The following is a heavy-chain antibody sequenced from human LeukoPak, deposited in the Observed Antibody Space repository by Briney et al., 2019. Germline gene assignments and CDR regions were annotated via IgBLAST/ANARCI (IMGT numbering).Heavy chain of an antibody. D-gene: IGHD5-18*01. CDR1: GFTFDDYG. CDR3: ARAVTRAMDQDY. Sequence: GGSLRLSCAASGFTFDDYGMTWVSQAPGKGLEWVSSISSSSSYIYYADSVKGRFTISRDNAKNSLYLQMNSLRAEDTAVYYCARAVTRAMDQDYWGQGTLVTVSS. CDR2: ISSSSSYI. J-gene: IGHJ4*02. V-gene: IGHV3-21*01.